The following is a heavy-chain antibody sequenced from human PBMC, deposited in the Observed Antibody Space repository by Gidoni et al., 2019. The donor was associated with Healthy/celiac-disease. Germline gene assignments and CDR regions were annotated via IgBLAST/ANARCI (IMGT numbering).Heavy chain of an antibody. D-gene: IGHD6-13*01. J-gene: IGHJ4*02. CDR1: GGPFSSYA. CDR2: IIPICGTA. Sequence: QVQLVQSGAEVTKPGSSVWVSCKASGGPFSSYAISWVRPAPGQGLEWLGGIIPICGTANYAEKCQGRVTITADETTSKAYMELSSLRSEDTAVYYCARGGDSSPEYHFDYWGQGTLVTVSS. V-gene: IGHV1-69*01. CDR3: ARGGDSSPEYHFDY.